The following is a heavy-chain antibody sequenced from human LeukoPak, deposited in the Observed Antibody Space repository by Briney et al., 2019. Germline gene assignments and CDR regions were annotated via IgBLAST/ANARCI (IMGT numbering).Heavy chain of an antibody. V-gene: IGHV4-4*07. CDR2: IYTSGST. Sequence: PSETLSLTCTVSGGSISSYYWSWIRQPAGKGLEWIGRIYTSGSTNYNPSLKSRVTMSVDTSKNQFSLKLSSVTAADTAVYYCARFRSITIFGVVTPDWYFDLWGRGTLVTVSS. D-gene: IGHD3-3*01. CDR1: GGSISSYY. CDR3: ARFRSITIFGVVTPDWYFDL. J-gene: IGHJ2*01.